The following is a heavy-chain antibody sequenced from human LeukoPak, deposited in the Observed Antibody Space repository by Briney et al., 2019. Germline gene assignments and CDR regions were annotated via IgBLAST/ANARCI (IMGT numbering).Heavy chain of an antibody. CDR1: GGSISSGDYY. D-gene: IGHD5-12*01. CDR3: ARLPQWLRFGGAFDI. Sequence: SQTLSLTCTVSGGSISSGDYYWSWIRQPPGKGLEWIGYIYYSGSTYYNPSLKSRVTISVDTSKNQFSLKLSSVTAADTAVYYCARLPQWLRFGGAFDIWGQGTMVTVSS. J-gene: IGHJ3*02. V-gene: IGHV4-30-4*08. CDR2: IYYSGST.